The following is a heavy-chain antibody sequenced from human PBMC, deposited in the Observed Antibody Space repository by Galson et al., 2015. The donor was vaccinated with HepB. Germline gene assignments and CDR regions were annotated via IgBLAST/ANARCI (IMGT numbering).Heavy chain of an antibody. V-gene: IGHV3-23*01. CDR1: GFAFHSHA. CDR2: ISGNGDST. CDR3: AKGYGLFDS. Sequence: SLRLSCAASGFAFHSHAMSWVRQAPGKGLEWISGISGNGDSTFYAVSVKGRFTVSRDNSKNMLYLQMDSLTAEDTGLYFCAKGYGLFDSWVQGILVTVSS. D-gene: IGHD3-16*01. J-gene: IGHJ5*01.